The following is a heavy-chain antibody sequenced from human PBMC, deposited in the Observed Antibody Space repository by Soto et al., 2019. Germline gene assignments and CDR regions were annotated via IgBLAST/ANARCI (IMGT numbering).Heavy chain of an antibody. D-gene: IGHD3-22*01. Sequence: ASVKVSCKASGYTFTSYYMHWVRQAPGQGLEWMGIINPSGGSTSYAQKFQGRATMTRDTSTSTVYMELSSLRSEDTAVYYCARAYYYDSSGYYESFFQHCRQGTLVTVSS. CDR2: INPSGGST. CDR3: ARAYYYDSSGYYESFFQH. J-gene: IGHJ1*01. V-gene: IGHV1-46*01. CDR1: GYTFTSYY.